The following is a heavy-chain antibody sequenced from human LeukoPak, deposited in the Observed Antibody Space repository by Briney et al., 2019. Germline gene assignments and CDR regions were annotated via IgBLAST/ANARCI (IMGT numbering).Heavy chain of an antibody. CDR1: GFTFSTYA. V-gene: IGHV3-23*01. D-gene: IGHD1-1*01. CDR2: ISGSGGST. J-gene: IGHJ4*02. CDR3: AKVSPQEIGTTCIDY. Sequence: GGSLRLSCAASGFTFSTYAMSWVRQAPGKGLEWVSAISGSGGSTYYADSVKGRFTISRDNSKNTLYLQMNSLRAEETAVYYCAKVSPQEIGTTCIDYWGQGTLVTVSS.